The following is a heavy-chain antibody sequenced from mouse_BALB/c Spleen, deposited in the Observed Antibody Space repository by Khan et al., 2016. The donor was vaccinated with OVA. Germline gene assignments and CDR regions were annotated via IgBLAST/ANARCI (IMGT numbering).Heavy chain of an antibody. Sequence: QVQLQQSGAELVKPGASVKMSCKASGYTFTSYTMHWVKQRPGQGLEWIGYINPSSGYTKYNQKFKDKATLTADKSSSTAYMQLSSLTSEDSAFYYCARKSTRASYWGQGTTLTVSS. V-gene: IGHV1-4*01. CDR1: GYTFTSYT. CDR3: ARKSTRASY. CDR2: INPSSGYT. J-gene: IGHJ2*01. D-gene: IGHD3-1*01.